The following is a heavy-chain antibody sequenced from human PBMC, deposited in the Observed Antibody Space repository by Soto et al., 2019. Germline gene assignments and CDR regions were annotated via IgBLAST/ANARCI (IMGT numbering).Heavy chain of an antibody. Sequence: GESLKISCAASGFTFSSYAMSWVRQAPGKGLEWVSAISGSGGSTYYADSVKGRFTISRDNSKNTLYLQMNSLRAEDTAVYYCAKVNSGYDKYYFDYWGQGTLVTVSS. CDR3: AKVNSGYDKYYFDY. J-gene: IGHJ4*02. CDR2: ISGSGGST. CDR1: GFTFSSYA. D-gene: IGHD5-12*01. V-gene: IGHV3-23*01.